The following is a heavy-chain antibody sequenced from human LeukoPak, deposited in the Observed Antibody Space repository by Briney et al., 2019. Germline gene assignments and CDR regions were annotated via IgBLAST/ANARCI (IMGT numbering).Heavy chain of an antibody. CDR2: INHSGST. D-gene: IGHD2-2*02. CDR3: ARGGGNCSSTSCYRGDYFDY. V-gene: IGHV4-34*01. J-gene: IGHJ4*02. Sequence: SETLSLTCAVYGGSFSGYYWSWIRQPPGKGLEWIGEINHSGSTNYNPSLKSRVTISVDTSKNQFSLKLSSVTAADTAVYYCARGGGNCSSTSCYRGDYFDYWGQGTLVTVSS. CDR1: GGSFSGYY.